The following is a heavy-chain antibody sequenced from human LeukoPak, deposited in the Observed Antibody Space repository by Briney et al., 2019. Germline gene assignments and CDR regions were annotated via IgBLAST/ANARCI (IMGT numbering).Heavy chain of an antibody. D-gene: IGHD2-15*01. V-gene: IGHV4-34*01. CDR1: GGSFSGYY. J-gene: IGHJ4*02. CDR2: INHSGST. Sequence: SETLSLTCAVYGGSFSGYYWSWIRQPPGKGLEWIGEINHSGSTNYNPSLKSRDTISVDTSKNQFSLKLSSVTAADTAVYYCATLSRIAYYFDYWGQGTLVTVSS. CDR3: ATLSRIAYYFDY.